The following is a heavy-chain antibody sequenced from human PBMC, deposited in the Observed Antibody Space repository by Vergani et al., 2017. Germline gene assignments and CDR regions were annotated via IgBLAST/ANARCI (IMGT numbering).Heavy chain of an antibody. Sequence: QVQLQQWGAGLLKPSETLSLTCAVYGGSFSGYYWSWIRQPPGKGLEWSGEINHSGSTNYNPSLKSRVTISVDTSKNQFSLKLSSVTAADTAVYYCARGLAARRGIFDYWGQGTLVTVSS. CDR2: INHSGST. J-gene: IGHJ4*02. CDR3: ARGLAARRGIFDY. D-gene: IGHD6-6*01. V-gene: IGHV4-34*01. CDR1: GGSFSGYY.